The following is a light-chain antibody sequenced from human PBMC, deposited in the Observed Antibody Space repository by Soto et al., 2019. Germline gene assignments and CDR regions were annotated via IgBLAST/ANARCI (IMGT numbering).Light chain of an antibody. CDR2: GAS. V-gene: IGKV3-15*01. CDR3: QQYNNCTHT. Sequence: EMVMTQSPATLSVAPGERATLSFSAIQKLSRNLAWYQQRPGQAPMLLIYGASTRATGISARFSGSGSGTDFTLTISSLQSEDCAVSYCQQYNNCTHTVGEGTKLAIK. J-gene: IGKJ2*01. CDR1: QKLSRN.